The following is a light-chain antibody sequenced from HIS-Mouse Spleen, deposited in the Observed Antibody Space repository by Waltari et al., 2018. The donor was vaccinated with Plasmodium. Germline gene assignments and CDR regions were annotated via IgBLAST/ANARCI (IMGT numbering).Light chain of an antibody. J-gene: IGLJ3*02. CDR1: ALPKKY. CDR2: GDS. CDR3: YSTDSSGNHRV. V-gene: IGLV3-10*01. Sequence: SYELTQPPSVSVSPGQTARITCYGDALPKKYADWYQQKSGQAPVLVICGDSKRPSGIPERFSGSSSGTMATLTISGAQVEDEADYYCYSTDSSGNHRVFGGGTKLTVL.